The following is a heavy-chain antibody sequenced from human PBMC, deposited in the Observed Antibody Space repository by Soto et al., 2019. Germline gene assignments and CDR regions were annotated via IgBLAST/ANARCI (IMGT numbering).Heavy chain of an antibody. D-gene: IGHD6-13*01. CDR3: ARQVSAGRYYYYGMDV. CDR1: GYRFPSYW. V-gene: IGHV5-51*01. CDR2: IYPGDSDT. Sequence: ESLKGSLKGSGYRFPSYWIVWVRQMPGKGLEWMGIIYPGDSDTRYSPSFQGQVTISADKSISTAYLHWSSLKASDTAMYYCARQVSAGRYYYYGMDVWGQGTTVTVSS. J-gene: IGHJ6*02.